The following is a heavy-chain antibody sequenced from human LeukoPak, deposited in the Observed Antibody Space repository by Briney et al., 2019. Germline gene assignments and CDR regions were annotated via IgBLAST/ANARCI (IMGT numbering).Heavy chain of an antibody. Sequence: GGSLRLSCAASGFTFSSYWMSWVRQAPGKRLEWVANIKQDGSEKYYVDSVKSRFTISRDNAKNSLYLQMNSLRAEDTAVYYCAGADYYYYYMNVWGKGTTVTISS. CDR2: IKQDGSEK. CDR3: AGADYYYYYMNV. J-gene: IGHJ6*03. V-gene: IGHV3-7*01. CDR1: GFTFSSYW.